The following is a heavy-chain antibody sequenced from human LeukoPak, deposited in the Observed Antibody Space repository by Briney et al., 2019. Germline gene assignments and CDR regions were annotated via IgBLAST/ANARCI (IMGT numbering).Heavy chain of an antibody. D-gene: IGHD6-19*01. CDR2: IYYSGST. CDR1: GFTFSSYG. J-gene: IGHJ6*02. CDR3: ARHYSSGWYRGYYYYYYGMDV. V-gene: IGHV4-39*01. Sequence: GSLRLSCAASGFTFSSYGMHWVRQPPGKRLEWIGSIYYSGSTYYNPSLKSRVTISVDTSKNQFSLKLSSVTAADTAVYYCARHYSSGWYRGYYYYYYGMDVWGQGTTVTVSS.